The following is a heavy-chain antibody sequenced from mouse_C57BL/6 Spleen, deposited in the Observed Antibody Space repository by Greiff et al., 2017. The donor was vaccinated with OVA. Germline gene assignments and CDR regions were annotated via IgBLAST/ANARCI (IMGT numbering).Heavy chain of an antibody. CDR3: TTRPYYAMDC. CDR2: IDPETGGT. J-gene: IGHJ4*01. CDR1: GYTFTDYE. Sequence: VQLQQSGAELVRPGASVTLSCKASGYTFTDYEMHWVKQTPVHGLEWIGAIDPETGGTAYNQKFKGKAILTADKSSSTAYLELRSLTSGDSAVYYCTTRPYYAMDCWSQGTSGTVSS. V-gene: IGHV1-15*01.